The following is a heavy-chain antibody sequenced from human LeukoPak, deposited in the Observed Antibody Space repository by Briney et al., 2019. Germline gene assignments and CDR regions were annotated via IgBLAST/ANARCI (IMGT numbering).Heavy chain of an antibody. D-gene: IGHD3-22*01. CDR2: ISGSGGST. CDR1: GFTFSSYA. CDR3: AKGGYYDSTGLDY. J-gene: IGHJ4*02. Sequence: PGGSLRLSCAASGFTFSSYAMSWVRQAPGKGLGWVSAISGSGGSTYYADSVKGRFTISRDNSKNTLYLQMNSLRAEDTAVYYCAKGGYYDSTGLDYWGQGTLVTVSS. V-gene: IGHV3-23*01.